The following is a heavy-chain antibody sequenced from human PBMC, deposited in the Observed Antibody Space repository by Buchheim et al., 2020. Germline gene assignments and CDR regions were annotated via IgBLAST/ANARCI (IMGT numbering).Heavy chain of an antibody. Sequence: QVQLQESGPGLVKPSQTLSLTCTVSGGSISSGSYYWSWIRQPAGKGLEWIGRIYTSGSTNYNPSLKSRVTISVDTSKNQSSLKLSSVTAADTAVYYCARENDPRSYYYYGMDVWGQGTT. D-gene: IGHD3-16*01. V-gene: IGHV4-61*02. CDR2: IYTSGST. J-gene: IGHJ6*02. CDR3: ARENDPRSYYYYGMDV. CDR1: GGSISSGSYY.